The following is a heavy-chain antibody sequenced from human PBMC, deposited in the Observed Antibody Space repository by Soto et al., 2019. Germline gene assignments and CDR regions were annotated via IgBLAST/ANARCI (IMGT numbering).Heavy chain of an antibody. V-gene: IGHV3-11*06. D-gene: IGHD3-16*01. CDR3: ARLRGGVNWYFDL. Sequence: PGGPLRLSCAAPGFNFGDYYMTWVRQAPGTGLEMVSFVSSTGGYIKYSDSVGGRFTVSRDNGKNSLHLQLNSLRVDDTAVDYCARLRGGVNWYFDLWGRGPLVTVSS. CDR2: VSSTGGYI. CDR1: GFNFGDYY. J-gene: IGHJ2*01.